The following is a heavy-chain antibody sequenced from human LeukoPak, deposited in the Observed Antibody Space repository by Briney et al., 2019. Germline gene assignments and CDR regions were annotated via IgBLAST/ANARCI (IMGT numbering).Heavy chain of an antibody. Sequence: SETLSLTCTVSGGSTRSSSVYWGWIRQPPGMGLEWIGSIYSSGTTYYNPSLRSRVTISVDTSKNQFSLNLDSVTAADSALYXXARHPGRLATRPYYFDNWGQGTLVTVSS. CDR1: GGSTRSSSVY. CDR3: ARHPGRLATRPYYFDN. J-gene: IGHJ4*02. CDR2: IYSSGTT. D-gene: IGHD6-6*01. V-gene: IGHV4-39*01.